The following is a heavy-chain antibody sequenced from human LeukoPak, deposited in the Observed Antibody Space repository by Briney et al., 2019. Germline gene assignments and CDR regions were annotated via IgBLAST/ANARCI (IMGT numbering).Heavy chain of an antibody. CDR2: INHSGST. CDR1: GGSISSYY. CDR3: ARAVIVVAAATQRNWFDP. J-gene: IGHJ5*02. V-gene: IGHV4-34*01. D-gene: IGHD2-15*01. Sequence: SETLSLTCTVSGGSISSYYWSWIRQPPGKGLEWIGEINHSGSTNYNPSLKSRVTISVDTSKNQFSLKLSSVTAADTAIYYCARAVIVVAAATQRNWFDPWGQGTLVTVSS.